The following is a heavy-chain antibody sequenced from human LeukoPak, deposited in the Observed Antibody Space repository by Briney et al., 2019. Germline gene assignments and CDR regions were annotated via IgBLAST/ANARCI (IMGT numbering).Heavy chain of an antibody. V-gene: IGHV5-51*01. J-gene: IGHJ4*02. CDR1: GYSFTNYW. D-gene: IGHD5-12*01. Sequence: GESLKISCKGSGYSFTNYWIGWVRQMPGKGLEWMGIIYPTDSDTRYNPSFQGQVTFSADKSINTAYLQWSSLKASDTAMYFCARSGYDSSFDYWGQGTLLTVSS. CDR3: ARSGYDSSFDY. CDR2: IYPTDSDT.